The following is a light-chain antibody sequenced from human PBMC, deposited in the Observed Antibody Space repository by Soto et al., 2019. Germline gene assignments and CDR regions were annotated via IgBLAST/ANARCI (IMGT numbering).Light chain of an antibody. V-gene: IGKV3-20*01. CDR2: VTS. CDR1: QTVTSGY. CDR3: QQYGSSLT. Sequence: EIVLTQSPGTVSLSPGETATLSCRASQTVTSGYLAWYQQRPGQAPRLLIHVTSSRATGIPDRFSGRGSGTDFTLTIHRLEPEDLAVYYCQQYGSSLTLGGGTKVEI. J-gene: IGKJ4*01.